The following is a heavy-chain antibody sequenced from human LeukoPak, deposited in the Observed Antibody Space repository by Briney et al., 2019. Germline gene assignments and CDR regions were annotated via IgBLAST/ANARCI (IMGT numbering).Heavy chain of an antibody. D-gene: IGHD6-13*01. CDR1: GYIFSDYY. Sequence: ASVKVSCKASGYIFSDYYMHWVRQAPGQGLEWLGWINPKSGAADYAQQFRGRVTMTRDTSINTDYMEMKRVASDDTAVYYCARGAEAETSPLDFWGQGTLVIVS. V-gene: IGHV1-2*02. CDR2: INPKSGAA. J-gene: IGHJ4*02. CDR3: ARGAEAETSPLDF.